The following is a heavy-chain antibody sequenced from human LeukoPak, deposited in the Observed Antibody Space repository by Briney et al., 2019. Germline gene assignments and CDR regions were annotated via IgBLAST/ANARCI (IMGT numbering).Heavy chain of an antibody. CDR1: GFTFSSYA. V-gene: IGHV3-30-3*01. J-gene: IGHJ6*02. CDR3: ARDQGSTNFYYYYYGMDV. Sequence: GGSLRLSCAASGFTFSSYAMHWVRQAPGKGLEWVAVISYDGSNKYYADSVKGRFTISRDNSKNTLYLQMNSLRAEDTAVYYCARDQGSTNFYYYYYGMDVWGQGTTVTVSS. D-gene: IGHD2-2*01. CDR2: ISYDGSNK.